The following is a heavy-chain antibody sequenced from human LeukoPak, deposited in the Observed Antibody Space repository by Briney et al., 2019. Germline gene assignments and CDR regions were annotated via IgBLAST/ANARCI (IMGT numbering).Heavy chain of an antibody. CDR1: GYTFTGYY. V-gene: IGHV1-2*04. CDR2: INPNSGGT. CDR3: AREKVRQSGMDV. J-gene: IGHJ6*02. D-gene: IGHD2-2*01. Sequence: ASVKVSCKASGYTFTGYYMHWVRQAPGQGLEWMGWINPNSGGTNYAQKFQGWVTMTRDTSISTAYMELSRLRSDDMAVYYCAREKVRQSGMDVWGQGTTVTVSS.